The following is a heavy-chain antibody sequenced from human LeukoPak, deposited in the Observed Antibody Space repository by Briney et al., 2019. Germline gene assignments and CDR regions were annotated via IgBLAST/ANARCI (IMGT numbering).Heavy chain of an antibody. D-gene: IGHD3/OR15-3a*01. Sequence: ASVKVSCKAAGYSFTTFHINWGRQAPGQGPEWMGWVNPYTGNTGFAQKFQGRVTITQNSSVTTVYMELSSLTSEDTAVYYCARRGLVAGIYDLVYGFDLWGQGTMVTVSS. V-gene: IGHV1-8*03. CDR2: VNPYTGNT. CDR3: ARRGLVAGIYDLVYGFDL. CDR1: GYSFTTFH. J-gene: IGHJ3*01.